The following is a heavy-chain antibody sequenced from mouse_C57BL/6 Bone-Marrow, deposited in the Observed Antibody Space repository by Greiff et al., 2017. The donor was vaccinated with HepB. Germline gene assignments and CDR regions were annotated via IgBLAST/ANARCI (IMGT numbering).Heavy chain of an antibody. Sequence: EVQLQQSGAELVRPGASVKLSCTASGFNIKDYYMHWVKQRPEQGLEWIGRIDPEDGDTEYAPKFQGKATMTADTSSNTAYLQLSSLTSEDTAVYYCTSRGSSWYYFDYWGQGTTLTVSS. J-gene: IGHJ2*01. CDR3: TSRGSSWYYFDY. CDR2: IDPEDGDT. V-gene: IGHV14-1*01. D-gene: IGHD1-1*01. CDR1: GFNIKDYY.